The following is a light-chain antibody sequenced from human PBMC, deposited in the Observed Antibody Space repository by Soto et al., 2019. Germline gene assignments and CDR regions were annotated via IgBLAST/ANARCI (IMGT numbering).Light chain of an antibody. Sequence: EIVLTQSPGTLSLSPGERVTLSCRASQTISSSYLAWSQQKPGQAPRLLIYDTSSRAPGIPDRFSGSGSGTDFTLTISSLEPEDFGVYYCQHRSIWPVSFGQGTRLEIK. CDR1: QTISSSY. J-gene: IGKJ5*01. CDR2: DTS. V-gene: IGKV3D-20*02. CDR3: QHRSIWPVS.